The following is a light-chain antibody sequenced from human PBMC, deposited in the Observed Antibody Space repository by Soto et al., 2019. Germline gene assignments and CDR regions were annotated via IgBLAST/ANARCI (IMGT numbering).Light chain of an antibody. CDR3: QQYYITPWT. CDR1: QSALYSSNNKNY. J-gene: IGKJ1*01. Sequence: DTAMTHTPDSLAVSLDERATINCKPSQSALYSSNNKNYLAWYQQKPGQPPKLLIYWASTRESGVPDRFSGSGSGTDFTRTISSLQAEDVAVYYCQQYYITPWTFGQGTKWIS. V-gene: IGKV4-1*01. CDR2: WAS.